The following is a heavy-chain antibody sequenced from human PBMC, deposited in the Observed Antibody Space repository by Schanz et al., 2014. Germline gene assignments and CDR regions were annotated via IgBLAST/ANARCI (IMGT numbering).Heavy chain of an antibody. V-gene: IGHV3-30*02. CDR3: AKGRFGELSAFDI. D-gene: IGHD3-10*01. J-gene: IGHJ3*02. Sequence: VQLLESGGGLVQPGGSLRLSCATSGFTLNNAWMNWVRQAPGKGLEWVAFVPFDGSQKFYADSVKGRFTISRDNSKNTVYLQMNSLRAEDTAVYYCAKGRFGELSAFDIWGQGTMVTVSS. CDR1: GFTLNNAW. CDR2: VPFDGSQK.